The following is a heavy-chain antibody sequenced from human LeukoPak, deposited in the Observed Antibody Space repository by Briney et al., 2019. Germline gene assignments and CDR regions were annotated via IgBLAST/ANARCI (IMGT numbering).Heavy chain of an antibody. V-gene: IGHV3-23*01. Sequence: GGSLRLSCAASGFTFSSYAMSWVRQAPGKGLEWVSAISGSGGSTYYADSVKGRFIISRDNSKNTLYLQMNSLRAEDTAVYYCAKVPEYSSSWYYFDYWGQGTLVTVSS. CDR3: AKVPEYSSSWYYFDY. CDR1: GFTFSSYA. CDR2: ISGSGGST. D-gene: IGHD6-13*01. J-gene: IGHJ4*02.